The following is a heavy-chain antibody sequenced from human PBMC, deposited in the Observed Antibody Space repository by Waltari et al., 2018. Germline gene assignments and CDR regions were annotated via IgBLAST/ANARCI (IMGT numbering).Heavy chain of an antibody. Sequence: QVQLQESGPGLVKPSQNLSLTCSVSGGSVSSGGYYWSWIRQHPGKGLEWIGYIYHGGSTDYNPSLKSRVTISLDRSNNQFSLKLTSVTAADTAVYYCARGGYSYETFDYWGQGTLVTVSS. CDR2: IYHGGST. CDR3: ARGGYSYETFDY. CDR1: GGSVSSGGYY. V-gene: IGHV4-31*03. D-gene: IGHD5-18*01. J-gene: IGHJ4*02.